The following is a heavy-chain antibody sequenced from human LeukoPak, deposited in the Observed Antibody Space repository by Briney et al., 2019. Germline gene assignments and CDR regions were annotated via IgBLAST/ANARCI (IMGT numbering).Heavy chain of an antibody. D-gene: IGHD4-17*01. Sequence: PGGSLRLSCAASGFTFSRFDMSWVRQAPGKGLEWLSNINGGGSDTYYADSVKGRFIVSRDNYKNTLYVQVNSPRAEDTALYYCARDRYGDYSFYYWCQGTLVTVSS. CDR1: GFTFSRFD. CDR2: INGGGSDT. J-gene: IGHJ4*02. CDR3: ARDRYGDYSFYY. V-gene: IGHV3-23*01.